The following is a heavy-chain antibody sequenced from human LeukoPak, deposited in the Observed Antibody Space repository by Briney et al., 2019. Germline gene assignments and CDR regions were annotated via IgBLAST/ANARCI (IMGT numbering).Heavy chain of an antibody. D-gene: IGHD2-15*01. Sequence: ASVKVSCKASGYTFTSYAMHWVRQAPGQRLEWMGWINAGNGNTKYSQKFQGRVTITRDTSASTAYMELSSLRSEDSAVYYCARDVGYCSGGSCYQRHNWFDPWGQGTLVTVSP. J-gene: IGHJ5*02. CDR3: ARDVGYCSGGSCYQRHNWFDP. V-gene: IGHV1-3*01. CDR1: GYTFTSYA. CDR2: INAGNGNT.